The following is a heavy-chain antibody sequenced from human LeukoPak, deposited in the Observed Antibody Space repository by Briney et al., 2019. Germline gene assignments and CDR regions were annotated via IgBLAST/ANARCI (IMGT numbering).Heavy chain of an antibody. J-gene: IGHJ4*02. CDR2: MNPNSGNT. CDR1: GYTFTSYD. V-gene: IGHV1-8*02. Sequence: ASVKVSCKASGYTFTSYDINWVRQATGQGLEWMGWMNPNSGNTGYVHKFQGRVTMTRNTPISTAYMELSSLRSEDRAVYYCARVGWELRGGGDYWGQGTLVTVS. CDR3: ARVGWELRGGGDY. D-gene: IGHD1-26*01.